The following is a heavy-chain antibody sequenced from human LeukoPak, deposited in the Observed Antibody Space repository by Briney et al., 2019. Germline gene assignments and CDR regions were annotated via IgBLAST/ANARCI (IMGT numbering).Heavy chain of an antibody. J-gene: IGHJ4*02. V-gene: IGHV4-34*01. CDR3: ARGMGPITIFGVVNTFDY. CDR2: INHSGST. CDR1: GGSISSGGYY. Sequence: SETLSLTCAVSGGSISSGGYYWSWIRQPPGKGLEWIGEINHSGSTNYNPSLKSRVTISVDTSKNQFSLKLSSVTAADTAVYYCARGMGPITIFGVVNTFDYWGQGTLVTVSS. D-gene: IGHD3-3*01.